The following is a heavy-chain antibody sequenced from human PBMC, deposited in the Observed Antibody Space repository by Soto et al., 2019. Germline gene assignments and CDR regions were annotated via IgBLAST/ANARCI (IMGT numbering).Heavy chain of an antibody. J-gene: IGHJ6*03. CDR3: ARGESGSYYYYYYMDV. D-gene: IGHD1-26*01. CDR1: GGSFSGYY. CDR2: INHSGST. V-gene: IGHV4-34*01. Sequence: SETLSLTCAVYGGSFSGYYWSWIRQPPGKGLEWIGEINHSGSTNYNPSLKSRVTISVDTSKNQFSLKLSSVTAADMAVYYCARGESGSYYYYYYMDVWGKGTTVTVSS.